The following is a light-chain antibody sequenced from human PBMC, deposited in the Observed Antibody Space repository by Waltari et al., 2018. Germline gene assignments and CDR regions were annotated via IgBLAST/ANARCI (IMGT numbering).Light chain of an antibody. CDR3: QQYYSALRT. Sequence: DIVMTQSPDSLAVSLGERATINCKSSQSVLYSSNNKNYVAWYQQKSGQHPKLLIYWASSRESGVPDRFSGSGFGTDFTLTISNLQAEDVAVYYCQQYYSALRTFGQGTKVEIK. CDR2: WAS. V-gene: IGKV4-1*01. J-gene: IGKJ1*01. CDR1: QSVLYSSNNKNY.